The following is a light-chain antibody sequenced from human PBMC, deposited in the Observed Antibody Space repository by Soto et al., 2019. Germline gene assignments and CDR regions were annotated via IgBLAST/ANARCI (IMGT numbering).Light chain of an antibody. CDR1: QSIRSY. CDR3: QQSYSTPPWT. CDR2: DAY. Sequence: DIQLTQSPSSLSASVGDKVTITCRASQSIRSYLNWVQQKPGKAPKLLIYDAYSLHTGVHSRFSDSGSGTDFSITIRSLQPEDFAPYYCQQSYSTPPWTFGQGTKVEIK. J-gene: IGKJ1*01. V-gene: IGKV1-39*01.